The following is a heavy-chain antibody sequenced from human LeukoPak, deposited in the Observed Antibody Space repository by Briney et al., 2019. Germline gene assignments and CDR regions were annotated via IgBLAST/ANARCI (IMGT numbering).Heavy chain of an antibody. V-gene: IGHV7-4-1*02. D-gene: IGHD6-13*01. CDR1: GYTFTSYA. CDR3: ARDLRDKRPGIAAAEEALFDY. CDR2: INTNTGNP. J-gene: IGHJ4*02. Sequence: ASVKVSCKSSGYTFTSYAMNWVRQAPGQGLEWMGWINTNTGNPTYAQGFTGRFVFSLDTSVSTAYLQISSLKAEDTAVYYCARDLRDKRPGIAAAEEALFDYWGQGTLVTVSS.